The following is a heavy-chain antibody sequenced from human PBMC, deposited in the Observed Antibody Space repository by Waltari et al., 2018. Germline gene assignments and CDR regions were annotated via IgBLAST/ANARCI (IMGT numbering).Heavy chain of an antibody. J-gene: IGHJ6*02. CDR3: ARDPEVVAASYYYYYGMDV. CDR2: IYYSGST. D-gene: IGHD2-15*01. V-gene: IGHV4-39*07. CDR1: GGSISSSSYY. Sequence: QPQLQESGPGLVKPSETLSLTCTVSGGSISSSSYYWGWIRQPPGKGLEWIGSIYYSGSTYYNPSLKSRVTISVDTSKNQFSLKLSSVTAADTAVYYCARDPEVVAASYYYYYGMDVWGQGTTVTVSS.